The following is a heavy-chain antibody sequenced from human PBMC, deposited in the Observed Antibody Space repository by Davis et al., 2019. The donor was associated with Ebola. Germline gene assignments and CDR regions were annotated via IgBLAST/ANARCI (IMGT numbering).Heavy chain of an antibody. J-gene: IGHJ6*02. D-gene: IGHD2-2*01. CDR2: ISWNSGSI. Sequence: SLKISCAASGFTFDDYAMHWVRQAPGKGLEWVSGISWNSGSIGYADSVKGRFTISRDNAKNSLYLQMNSLRAEDTALYYCAKDQKGSSTSPGVGMDVWGQGTTVTVSS. V-gene: IGHV3-9*01. CDR1: GFTFDDYA. CDR3: AKDQKGSSTSPGVGMDV.